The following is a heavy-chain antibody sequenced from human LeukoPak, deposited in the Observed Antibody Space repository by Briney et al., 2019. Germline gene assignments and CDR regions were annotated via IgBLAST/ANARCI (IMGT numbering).Heavy chain of an antibody. CDR3: ARDRYCSGGSCYGDAFDL. CDR2: MYSGGST. V-gene: IGHV3-53*01. Sequence: GGSLRLSCAASGFTFSTYEINWVRQAPGKGLEWVSIMYSGGSTDYADSVKGRFIISRDHSKNTLYLQMNSLRAEDTAVYYCARDRYCSGGSCYGDAFDLWGQGTMVTVSS. D-gene: IGHD2-15*01. J-gene: IGHJ3*01. CDR1: GFTFSTYE.